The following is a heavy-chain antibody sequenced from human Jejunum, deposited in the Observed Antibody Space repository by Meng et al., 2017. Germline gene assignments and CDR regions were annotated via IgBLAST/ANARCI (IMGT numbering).Heavy chain of an antibody. CDR2: ISSSSSYI. J-gene: IGHJ3*02. Sequence: GESLMISCAASGFTFSSYSMNWVRQAPGKGLEWVSSISSSSSYIYYADSVKGRFTISRDNAKNSLYLQMNSLRAEDTAVYYCARDGCSNTAMVDAFDIWGQGKMVTVSS. CDR3: ARDGCSNTAMVDAFDI. CDR1: GFTFSSYS. D-gene: IGHD5-18*01. V-gene: IGHV3-21*01.